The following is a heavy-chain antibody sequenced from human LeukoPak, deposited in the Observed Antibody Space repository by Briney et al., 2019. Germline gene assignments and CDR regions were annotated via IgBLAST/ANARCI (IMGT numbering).Heavy chain of an antibody. CDR1: GSSVSSGSYY. CDR3: ARGVGYSSGWALFDY. Sequence: SETLSLTCTVSGSSVSSGSYYWSWIRQPPGKGLEWIGYIYYSGSTNYNPSLKSRVTISVDTSKNQFSLKLSSVTAADTAVYYCARGVGYSSGWALFDYWGQGTLVTVSS. CDR2: IYYSGST. D-gene: IGHD6-19*01. V-gene: IGHV4-61*01. J-gene: IGHJ4*02.